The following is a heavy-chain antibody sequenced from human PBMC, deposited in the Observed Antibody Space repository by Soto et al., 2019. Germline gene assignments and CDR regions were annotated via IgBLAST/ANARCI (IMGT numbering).Heavy chain of an antibody. J-gene: IGHJ5*02. Sequence: GWSLRLSCAASGFTFSSYSMNWVRQAPGKGLEWVSSISSSSSYIKYADSMKGRFTISRDNAKNSLYLQMNSLRAEDTAVYYCARGDTSSSLNWFDPWGQGTLVTVSS. V-gene: IGHV3-21*01. D-gene: IGHD6-6*01. CDR1: GFTFSSYS. CDR2: ISSSSSYI. CDR3: ARGDTSSSLNWFDP.